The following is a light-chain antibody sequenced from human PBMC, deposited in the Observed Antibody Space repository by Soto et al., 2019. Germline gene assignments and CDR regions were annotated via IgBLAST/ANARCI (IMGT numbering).Light chain of an antibody. Sequence: EIVLTQSAGTLSLSPGERATLSCRASQTVSRNYLAWYQQKPGQAPRLLIYGASSRATGIPDRFSGSGSGTDFTLTISRLEPEDFAVYYCQQYGSSPLTFGGGTKVDIK. CDR2: GAS. CDR3: QQYGSSPLT. CDR1: QTVSRNY. J-gene: IGKJ4*01. V-gene: IGKV3-20*01.